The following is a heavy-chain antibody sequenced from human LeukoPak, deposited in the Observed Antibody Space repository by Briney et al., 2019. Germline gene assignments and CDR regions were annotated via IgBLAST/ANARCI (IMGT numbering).Heavy chain of an antibody. D-gene: IGHD3-10*01. J-gene: IGHJ3*02. Sequence: GGSLRLSYAASGFTFSSYSMNWVRQAPGKGLEWVSSISSSSSYIYYADSMKGRFTISRDNAKNSLYLQMNSLRAEDTAVYYCARDQEDYYEAFDIWGQGTMVTVSS. V-gene: IGHV3-21*01. CDR2: ISSSSSYI. CDR3: ARDQEDYYEAFDI. CDR1: GFTFSSYS.